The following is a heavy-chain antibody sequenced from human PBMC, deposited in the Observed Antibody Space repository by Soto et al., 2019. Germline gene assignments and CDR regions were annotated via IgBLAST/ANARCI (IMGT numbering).Heavy chain of an antibody. CDR3: ARDGLGYCTNGVCEGPPYFDY. D-gene: IGHD2-8*01. J-gene: IGHJ4*02. CDR1: GGTFSSYA. V-gene: IGHV1-69*13. Sequence: ASVKVSCKASGGTFSSYAISWVRQAPGQGLEWMGGIIPIFGTANYAQKFQGRVTITADESTSTAYMELSSLRSEDTAVYYCARDGLGYCTNGVCEGPPYFDYWGQGTLVTVSS. CDR2: IIPIFGTA.